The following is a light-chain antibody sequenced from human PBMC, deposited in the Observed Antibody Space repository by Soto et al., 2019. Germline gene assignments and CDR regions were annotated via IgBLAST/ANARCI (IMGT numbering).Light chain of an antibody. CDR2: GAT. J-gene: IGKJ1*01. CDR3: QQHGSSPPWT. V-gene: IGKV3-20*01. Sequence: SVSTQSPGTLSLSPGDRATVSCRASQSVSANYLAWYQQKPGQAPRLLIYGATSRATDIPSRFSGSGSGTDFTLTISNLEPEDFGVFYCQQHGSSPPWTFGQGTKVEIK. CDR1: QSVSANY.